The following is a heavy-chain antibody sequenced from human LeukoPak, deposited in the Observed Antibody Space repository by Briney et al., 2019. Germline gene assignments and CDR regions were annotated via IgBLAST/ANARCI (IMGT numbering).Heavy chain of an antibody. Sequence: SETLSLTCTVSGGSISSYYWSWIRQPPGKGLEWIGYIYYSGSTNYNPSLRSRVTISVDTSKNQFSLKLSSVTAADTAVYYCARRPLYDFWSGYFDYWGQGTLVTVSS. CDR1: GGSISSYY. V-gene: IGHV4-59*08. D-gene: IGHD3-3*01. J-gene: IGHJ4*02. CDR3: ARRPLYDFWSGYFDY. CDR2: IYYSGST.